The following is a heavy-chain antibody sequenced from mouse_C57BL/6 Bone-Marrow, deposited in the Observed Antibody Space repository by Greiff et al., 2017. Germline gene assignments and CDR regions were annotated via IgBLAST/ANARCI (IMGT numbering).Heavy chain of an antibody. CDR3: ARRDYYGSREYFDY. Sequence: QVQLQQSGPELVKPGASVKLSCKASGYTFTSYDINWVKQRPGQGLEWIGWIYPRDGSTKYTEKFKGKATLTVDTSSSTAYMELHSLTSEDSAVYFCARRDYYGSREYFDYWGQGTTLTVSS. D-gene: IGHD1-1*01. J-gene: IGHJ2*01. V-gene: IGHV1-85*01. CDR1: GYTFTSYD. CDR2: IYPRDGST.